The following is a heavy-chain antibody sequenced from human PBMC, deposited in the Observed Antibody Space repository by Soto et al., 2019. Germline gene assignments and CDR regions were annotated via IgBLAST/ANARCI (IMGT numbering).Heavy chain of an antibody. Sequence: GGSLRLSCSASGFTFSIYAMHWVRQAPGKGLEYVSSISTNGGSTYYADSVKGRFTISRDNSKNTVYLQMSSLRVEDTAVYYCVKGEYYYDSSGYYPFDYWGQGTLVTVSS. J-gene: IGHJ4*02. CDR1: GFTFSIYA. CDR2: ISTNGGST. V-gene: IGHV3-64D*06. D-gene: IGHD3-22*01. CDR3: VKGEYYYDSSGYYPFDY.